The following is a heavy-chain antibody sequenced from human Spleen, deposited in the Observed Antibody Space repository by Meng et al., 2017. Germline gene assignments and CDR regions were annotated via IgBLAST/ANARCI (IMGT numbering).Heavy chain of an antibody. CDR3: ARGRMGLSDGDYEPFDY. CDR2: INPNSGGT. D-gene: IGHD4-17*01. Sequence: ASVKVSCKASGYIFTGYYMHWVRQAPGLGLEWMGWINPNSGGTNYAQKFQGRVTMTRDMSISTAYMELSRLRSDDTAVYYCARGRMGLSDGDYEPFDYWGQGTLVTCYS. J-gene: IGHJ4*02. V-gene: IGHV1-2*02. CDR1: GYIFTGYY.